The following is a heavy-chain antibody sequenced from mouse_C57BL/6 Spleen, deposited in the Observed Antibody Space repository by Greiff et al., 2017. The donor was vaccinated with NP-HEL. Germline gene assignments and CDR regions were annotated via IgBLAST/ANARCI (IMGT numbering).Heavy chain of an antibody. CDR2: IHPNSCST. CDR1: GYTFTSYW. J-gene: IGHJ2*01. Sequence: QVQLQQPGAELVKPGASVKLSCKASGYTFTSYWMHWVKQRPGQGLEWIGMIHPNSCSTNYNEKFKSKATLPVDKSSSTAYMQLSSLTAEDSAFYYCARSGITTVVENYFDDWGQGTTLTVSS. CDR3: ARSGITTVVENYFDD. V-gene: IGHV1-64*01. D-gene: IGHD1-1*01.